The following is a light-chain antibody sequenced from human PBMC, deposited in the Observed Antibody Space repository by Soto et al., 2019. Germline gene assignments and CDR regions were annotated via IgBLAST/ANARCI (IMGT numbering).Light chain of an antibody. V-gene: IGKV1-5*03. CDR3: QQYVSYWT. Sequence: DFQLTQSPSTLSASVGDRVTITCRASQNIGSWLAWYQQKAGKAPKLLIYKASSLQSGVPSTFSGSGSGTEFTLTISSLQPDDFATYYCQQYVSYWTFGQGTKVEIK. CDR2: KAS. J-gene: IGKJ1*01. CDR1: QNIGSW.